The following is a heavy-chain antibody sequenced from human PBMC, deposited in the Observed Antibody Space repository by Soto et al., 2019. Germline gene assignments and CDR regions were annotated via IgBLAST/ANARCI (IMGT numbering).Heavy chain of an antibody. CDR3: ARGHPYERHYVTLDY. V-gene: IGHV3-48*03. CDR2: ISSSGTTI. CDR1: GFFFSRYE. Sequence: PGGSLRLSCAVSGFFFSRYEINWVRAAPGKGLEWVSYISSSGTTIYYADSVRCRFTISRDNAKNSLYLQMNSLRADDTAIYYCARGHPYERHYVTLDYWGQGTLVTVSS. D-gene: IGHD3-22*01. J-gene: IGHJ4*02.